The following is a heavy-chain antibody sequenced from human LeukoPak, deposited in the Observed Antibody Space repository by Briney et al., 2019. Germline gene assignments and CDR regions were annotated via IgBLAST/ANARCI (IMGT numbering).Heavy chain of an antibody. V-gene: IGHV3-66*01. Sequence: GGSLRLSCVASGFTVSSNYMSWVRQAPGKGLEWVSVIYNDGSSYYADSVKGRFTISRDNSKNTLYLQMNSLRAEDTAVYYCARGYSSGWYAFDYWGQGTLVTVSS. CDR3: ARGYSSGWYAFDY. CDR2: IYNDGSS. CDR1: GFTVSSNY. D-gene: IGHD6-19*01. J-gene: IGHJ4*02.